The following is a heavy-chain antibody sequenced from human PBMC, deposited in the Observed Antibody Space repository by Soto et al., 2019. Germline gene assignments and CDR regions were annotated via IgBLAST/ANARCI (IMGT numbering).Heavy chain of an antibody. Sequence: QVQLQQWGAEVLKPSEPLSLTCVVNGGSFSGYYWSWIRQSPGKGLEWIGEINDSGITDSNPSLESRVTISVDISKTQFSLNLRSVTDADSGVYHCARGRSSVPDRRGIGYYGLDVWGQGTTFTVSS. CDR1: GGSFSGYY. CDR3: ARGRSSVPDRRGIGYYGLDV. D-gene: IGHD6-6*01. V-gene: IGHV4-34*01. J-gene: IGHJ6*02. CDR2: INDSGIT.